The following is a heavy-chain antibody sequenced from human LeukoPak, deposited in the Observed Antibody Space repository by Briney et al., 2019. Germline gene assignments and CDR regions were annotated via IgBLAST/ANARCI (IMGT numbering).Heavy chain of an antibody. Sequence: GGSLRLSCAASGFTVSNAWMNWVRQAPGKGLEWVGRIKSKTDGGTTDYAAPVKGRFTISRDDSKNTLYLQMNSLKTEDTAVYYCTSSIVLMVYVVDYWGQGTLVTVSS. CDR3: TSSIVLMVYVVDY. V-gene: IGHV3-15*07. CDR2: IKSKTDGGTT. J-gene: IGHJ4*02. D-gene: IGHD2-8*01. CDR1: GFTVSNAW.